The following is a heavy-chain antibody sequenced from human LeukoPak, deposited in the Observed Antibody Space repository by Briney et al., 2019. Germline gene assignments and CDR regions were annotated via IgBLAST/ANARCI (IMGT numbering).Heavy chain of an antibody. D-gene: IGHD3-22*01. CDR3: AKDTPDSSAYYLEN. CDR1: GFTFSSYG. V-gene: IGHV3-30*02. J-gene: IGHJ4*02. Sequence: QSGGSLRLSCAASGFTFSSYGMHWVRQAPGKGLEWVAFIRYDGSNKYYADSVKGRFTISRDNSKNTLYLQMSSLRAEDTAVYYCAKDTPDSSAYYLENWGQGTLVTVSS. CDR2: IRYDGSNK.